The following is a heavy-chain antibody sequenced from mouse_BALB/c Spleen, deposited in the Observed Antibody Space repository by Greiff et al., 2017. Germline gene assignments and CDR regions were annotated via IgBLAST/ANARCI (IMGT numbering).Heavy chain of an antibody. D-gene: IGHD2-1*01. CDR1: GYSITSGYY. CDR2: ISYDGSN. J-gene: IGHJ3*01. V-gene: IGHV3-6*02. CDR3: ASHGTWFAY. Sequence: EVQLVESGPGLVKPSQSLSLTCSVTGYSITSGYYWNWIRQFPGNKLEWMGYISYDGSNNYNPSLKNRISITRDTSKNQFFLKLNSVTTEDTATYYCASHGTWFAYWGQGTLVTVSA.